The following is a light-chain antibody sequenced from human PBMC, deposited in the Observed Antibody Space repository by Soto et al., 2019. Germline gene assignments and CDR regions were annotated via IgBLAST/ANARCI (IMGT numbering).Light chain of an antibody. V-gene: IGKV3-20*01. CDR1: QRVSNRY. Sequence: DIVLTQSPGSLSLSPGERVTLSFRARQRVSNRYLAWYQHRPGQAPRLLIRGTSSRASGVPDSFSASVAGTDFILTIRRVEPEDFAIYYCQQYGSSITFGGGTKVDIK. CDR3: QQYGSSIT. J-gene: IGKJ4*01. CDR2: GTS.